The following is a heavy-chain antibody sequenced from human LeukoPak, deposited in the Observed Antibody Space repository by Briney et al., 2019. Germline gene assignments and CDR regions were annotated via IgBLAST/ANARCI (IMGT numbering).Heavy chain of an antibody. J-gene: IGHJ4*02. CDR1: GFTFGTYN. CDR2: ISFSSSTI. V-gene: IGHV3-48*02. CDR3: ATKMATKGSFEY. Sequence: GGSLRLSCAASGFTFGTYNMNWVRQAPGKGLEWVSYISFSSSTIHYADSVKGRSTISRDNAKNSLYLQMNSLRDEDTAVYYCATKMATKGSFEYWGQGTLVTVSS. D-gene: IGHD5-24*01.